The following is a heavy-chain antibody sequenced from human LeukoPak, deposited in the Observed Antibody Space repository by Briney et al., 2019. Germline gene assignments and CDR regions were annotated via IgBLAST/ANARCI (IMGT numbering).Heavy chain of an antibody. D-gene: IGHD3-16*01. Sequence: SETLSLTCTVSGASISSYYWSWIRQPPGKGLEWIGYSYYSGSTNYNPSLKSRVTISVDTSKNQFSLKLRSVTAADTAVYCCTIDGGVAHFDYWGQGTLVTVSS. J-gene: IGHJ4*02. CDR1: GASISSYY. CDR3: TIDGGVAHFDY. CDR2: SYYSGST. V-gene: IGHV4-59*01.